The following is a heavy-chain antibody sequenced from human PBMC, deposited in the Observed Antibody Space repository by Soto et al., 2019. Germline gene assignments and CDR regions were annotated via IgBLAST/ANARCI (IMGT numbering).Heavy chain of an antibody. J-gene: IGHJ4*02. CDR1: VASFGCYY. CDR2: INHSGST. CDR3: ATTIYSSGWSPDH. D-gene: IGHD6-19*01. V-gene: IGHV4-34*01. Sequence: PSDTLSLTCAVYVASFGCYYWTWIRQPPGTWLEWIGEINHSGSTNXXPSLKSRVXISVDTSKNQFXLKLTXFTSADTAVYYCATTIYSSGWSPDHWGQGTLVX.